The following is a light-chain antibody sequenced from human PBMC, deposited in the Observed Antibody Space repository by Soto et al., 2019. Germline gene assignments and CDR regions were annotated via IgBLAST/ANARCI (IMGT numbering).Light chain of an antibody. CDR3: KQYNTYAT. CDR1: QNIRNL. Sequence: DIQMTQSPSTLSASVRDSVTITCRASQNIRNLLAWYQQKPGKAPKPLIYDASTLKTGVPSRFSGSGSGSEFNFTITGLQPDEGATYFCKQYNTYATVGQGTRLEIK. CDR2: DAS. J-gene: IGKJ5*01. V-gene: IGKV1-5*01.